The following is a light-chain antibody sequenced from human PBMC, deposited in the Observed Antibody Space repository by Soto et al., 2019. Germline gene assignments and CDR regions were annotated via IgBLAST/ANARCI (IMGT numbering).Light chain of an antibody. CDR2: AAS. Sequence: DIQMTQAPSSLSASVGDRVTITCRASQSITTYLSWYQQKPGKAPKLLIYAASSLQSGVPSRFSGSGSGTDFTLTISSVQPADFATCYWKQSDSTPYTFGQGTKLEIK. CDR1: QSITTY. V-gene: IGKV1-39*01. CDR3: KQSDSTPYT. J-gene: IGKJ2*01.